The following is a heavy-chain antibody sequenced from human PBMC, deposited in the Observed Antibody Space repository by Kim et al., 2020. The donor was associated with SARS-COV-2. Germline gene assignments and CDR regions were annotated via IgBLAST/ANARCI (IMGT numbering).Heavy chain of an antibody. CDR2: ISSSSSYT. D-gene: IGHD1-26*01. CDR3: ARADQLYSGSSRADYYYYGMDV. Sequence: GGSLRLSCAASGFTFSDYYMSWIRQAPGKGLEWVSYISSSSSYTNYADSVKGRFTISRDNAKNSLYLQMNSLRAEDTAVYYCARADQLYSGSSRADYYYYGMDVWGQGTTVTVSS. CDR1: GFTFSDYY. V-gene: IGHV3-11*05. J-gene: IGHJ6*02.